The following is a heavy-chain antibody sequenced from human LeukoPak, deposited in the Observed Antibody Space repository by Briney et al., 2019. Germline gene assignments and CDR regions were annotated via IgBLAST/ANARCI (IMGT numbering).Heavy chain of an antibody. CDR2: INHSGST. V-gene: IGHV4-34*01. Sequence: SETLSLTCAVYGGSFSGYYWSWIRQPPGKGLEWIWEINHSGSTNYNPSLKSRVTISVDTSKNQFSLKVRSVTAADTAVFYCARENSGSYREFDYWGQGTLVIVSS. CDR3: ARENSGSYREFDY. J-gene: IGHJ4*02. D-gene: IGHD1-26*01. CDR1: GGSFSGYY.